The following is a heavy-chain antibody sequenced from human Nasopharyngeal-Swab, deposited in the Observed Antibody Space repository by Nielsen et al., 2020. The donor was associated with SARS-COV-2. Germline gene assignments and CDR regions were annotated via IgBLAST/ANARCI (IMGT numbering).Heavy chain of an antibody. D-gene: IGHD2-2*01. CDR1: GFTFSNYW. CDR3: ARDRDYAGAFDI. Sequence: GGSLRLSCAASGFTFSNYWMSWVRQAPGKGLEWVANIKQDGSEKYYVDSVKGRFTISRGNAKNSLYLQMNSLRAEDTAVYYCARDRDYAGAFDIWGQGTMVTVSS. CDR2: IKQDGSEK. V-gene: IGHV3-7*01. J-gene: IGHJ3*02.